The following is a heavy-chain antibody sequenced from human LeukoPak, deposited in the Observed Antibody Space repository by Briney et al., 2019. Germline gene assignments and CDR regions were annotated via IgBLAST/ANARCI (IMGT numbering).Heavy chain of an antibody. CDR2: IYYSGST. CDR1: GGSISSGDYY. Sequence: SQTLSLTCTVSGGSISSGDYYWSWIPQPPGKGLEWIGYIYYSGSTYYNPSLKSRVTISVDTSKNQFSLKLSSVTAADTAVYYCATFGEGYCSGGSCYSEDYWGQGTLVTVSS. V-gene: IGHV4-30-4*01. D-gene: IGHD2-15*01. J-gene: IGHJ4*02. CDR3: ATFGEGYCSGGSCYSEDY.